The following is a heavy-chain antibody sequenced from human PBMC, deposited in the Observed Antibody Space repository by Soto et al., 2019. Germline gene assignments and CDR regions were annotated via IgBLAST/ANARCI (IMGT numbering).Heavy chain of an antibody. J-gene: IGHJ4*02. CDR1: GGTFSSYA. CDR3: ARDPHKHGFLEWWTKFDY. Sequence: GASVKVSCKASGGTFSSYAISWVRQAPGQGLEWMGGIIPIFGTANYAQKFQGRVTITADESTSTAYMELSSLRSEDTAVYYCARDPHKHGFLEWWTKFDYWGQGTLVTVSS. D-gene: IGHD3-3*01. V-gene: IGHV1-69*13. CDR2: IIPIFGTA.